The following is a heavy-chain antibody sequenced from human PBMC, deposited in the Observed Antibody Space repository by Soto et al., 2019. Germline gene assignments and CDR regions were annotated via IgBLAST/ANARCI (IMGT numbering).Heavy chain of an antibody. Sequence: GGSLRLSFAASGFIFSTYSMNWVRQAPGKGLEWVAYISYDSETTSYADSVKGRFTISRDDAENSLYLQMNSLRNEDSAIYYCARLYYDYVWGQGTTVTVSS. D-gene: IGHD3-3*01. V-gene: IGHV3-48*02. CDR2: ISYDSETT. CDR1: GFIFSTYS. J-gene: IGHJ6*02. CDR3: ARLYYDYV.